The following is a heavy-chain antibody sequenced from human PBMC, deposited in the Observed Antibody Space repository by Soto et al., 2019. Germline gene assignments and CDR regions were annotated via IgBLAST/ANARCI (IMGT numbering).Heavy chain of an antibody. CDR3: ARDRPMPRLGSYYYGMDV. CDR2: LYYSGST. CDR1: GGSISSYY. Sequence: SETLSLTCTVSGGSISSYYWSWIRPPPGQGLEWIGYLYYSGSTNYNPSLKSRVTISVDTSKNQFSLKLSSVTAADTAVYYCARDRPMPRLGSYYYGMDVWGQGTTVTVSS. V-gene: IGHV4-59*01. J-gene: IGHJ6*02. D-gene: IGHD7-27*01.